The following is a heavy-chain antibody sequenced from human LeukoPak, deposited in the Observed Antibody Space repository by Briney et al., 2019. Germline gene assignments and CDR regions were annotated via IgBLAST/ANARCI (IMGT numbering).Heavy chain of an antibody. CDR1: GGSISSSSYY. D-gene: IGHD1-26*01. V-gene: IGHV4-39*07. Sequence: PSETLSLTCTVSGGSISSSSYYWGWIRQPPGKGLEWIGSIYYSGSTYYNPSLKSRVTISVDTSKNQFSLKLSSVTAADTAVYYCARDPSGGATADYWGQGTLVTVSS. CDR3: ARDPSGGATADY. CDR2: IYYSGST. J-gene: IGHJ4*02.